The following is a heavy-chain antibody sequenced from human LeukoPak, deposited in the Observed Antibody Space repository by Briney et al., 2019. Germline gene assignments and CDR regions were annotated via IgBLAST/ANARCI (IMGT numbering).Heavy chain of an antibody. CDR3: ARDNYYGSGSYLY. Sequence: PGGSLRLSCAASGFTFSNAWMSWVRQAPGKGLEWVSYISSSSSTIYYADSVKGRFTISRDNAKNSLYLQMNSLRAEDTAVYYCARDNYYGSGSYLYWGQGTLVTVSS. J-gene: IGHJ4*02. D-gene: IGHD3-10*01. CDR1: GFTFSNAW. CDR2: ISSSSSTI. V-gene: IGHV3-48*04.